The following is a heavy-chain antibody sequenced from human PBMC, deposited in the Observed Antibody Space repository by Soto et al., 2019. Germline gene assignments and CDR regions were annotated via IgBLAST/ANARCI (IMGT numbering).Heavy chain of an antibody. CDR2: INHSGST. CDR1: GGSFSGYY. D-gene: IGHD2-2*01. V-gene: IGHV4-34*01. Sequence: SETLSLTCAVYGGSFSGYYWSWIRQPPGKGLGWIGEINHSGSTNYNPSLKSRVTISVDTPKNQFSLKLSSVTAADTAVYYCARRPATGARHFDYWGQGTLVTVSS. CDR3: ARRPATGARHFDY. J-gene: IGHJ4*02.